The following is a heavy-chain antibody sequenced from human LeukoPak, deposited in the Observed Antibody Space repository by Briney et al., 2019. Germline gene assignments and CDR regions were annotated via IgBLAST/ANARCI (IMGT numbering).Heavy chain of an antibody. V-gene: IGHV1-69*01. CDR2: IIPIFGTA. J-gene: IGHJ4*02. D-gene: IGHD3-3*01. CDR1: GGTFSSYA. Sequence: ASVKVSCKASGGTFSSYAISWVRQAPGQGLEWMGGIIPIFGTANYAQKFQGRVTITADESTSTAYMELSSLRSEDTAVYYCARVGSDFWSGYYWGQGTLVTVSS. CDR3: ARVGSDFWSGYY.